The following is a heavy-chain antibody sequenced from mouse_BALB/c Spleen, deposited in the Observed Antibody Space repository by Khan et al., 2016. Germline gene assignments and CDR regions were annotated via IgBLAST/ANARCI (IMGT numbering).Heavy chain of an antibody. D-gene: IGHD1-1*01. Sequence: EVKLLESGGGLVQPGGSLKLSCAASGFDFSRYWMSWVRQAPGKGLEWIGEINRDSSKINYTPSLKDKFIISRDNAKNTLYLQMSKVRSEDTALYYWERRGYYGYFDYWGQGTTLTVSS. V-gene: IGHV4-1*02. J-gene: IGHJ2*01. CDR1: GFDFSRYW. CDR3: ERRGYYGYFDY. CDR2: INRDSSKI.